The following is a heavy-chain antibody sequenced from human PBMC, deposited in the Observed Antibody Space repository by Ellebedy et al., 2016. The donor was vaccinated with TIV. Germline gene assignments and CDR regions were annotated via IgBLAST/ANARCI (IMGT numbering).Heavy chain of an antibody. CDR3: ARDSSSSLPGIAVAGFDY. CDR2: ISAYNGNT. D-gene: IGHD6-19*01. Sequence: AASVKVSCKASGYTFTSYGISWVRQAPGQGLEWMGWISAYNGNTNYAQKLQGRVTMTTDTSTSTAYMELSSLRSEDTAVYYCARDSSSSLPGIAVAGFDYWGQGTLVTVSS. CDR1: GYTFTSYG. V-gene: IGHV1-18*01. J-gene: IGHJ4*02.